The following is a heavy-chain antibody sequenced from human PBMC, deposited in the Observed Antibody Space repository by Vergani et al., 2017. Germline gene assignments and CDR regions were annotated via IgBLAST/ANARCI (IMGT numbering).Heavy chain of an antibody. J-gene: IGHJ5*02. D-gene: IGHD3-3*01. CDR1: GYSISSGYY. Sequence: QVQLQESGPGLVKPSETLSLTCAVSGYSISSGYYWGWIRQPPGKGLEWIGSIYHSGSTYYNPSLTSRVTISVDTSKNQFSLQLSSVTASDTSVYYCARIGRFLEWLESSFWFDPWGQGTLVTVSS. V-gene: IGHV4-38-2*01. CDR2: IYHSGST. CDR3: ARIGRFLEWLESSFWFDP.